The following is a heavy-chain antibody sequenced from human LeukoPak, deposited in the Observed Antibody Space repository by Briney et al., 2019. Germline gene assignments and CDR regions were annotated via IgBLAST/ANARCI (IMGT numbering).Heavy chain of an antibody. D-gene: IGHD3-22*01. J-gene: IGHJ4*02. CDR1: GFTFSSYG. CDR3: ASVRYDSGNDY. Sequence: GGSLRLSCVASGFTFSSYGMSWVRQAPGKGLEWVSVISGSGGSIHYADSVKGRFTISRDNSKNTLYLQMNSLRAEDTAVYYCASVRYDSGNDYWGQGTLVTVSS. V-gene: IGHV3-23*01. CDR2: ISGSGGSI.